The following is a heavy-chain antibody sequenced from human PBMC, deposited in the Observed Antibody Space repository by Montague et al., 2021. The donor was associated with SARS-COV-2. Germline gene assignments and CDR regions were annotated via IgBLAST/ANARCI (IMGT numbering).Heavy chain of an antibody. J-gene: IGHJ4*02. V-gene: IGHV4-4*02. D-gene: IGHD3-22*01. CDR1: GGSISSSHW. CDR2: IYDSETI. CDR3: ARGPDSSGYYNDFDY. Sequence: SETRSLTCAVSGGSISSSHWFTWVRQPPGKGLEWIGDIYDSETINYNPSLKRRVTISVDRTKNQFSLKLSSVTAADTAVYYCARGPDSSGYYNDFDYWGQGTLVTVSS.